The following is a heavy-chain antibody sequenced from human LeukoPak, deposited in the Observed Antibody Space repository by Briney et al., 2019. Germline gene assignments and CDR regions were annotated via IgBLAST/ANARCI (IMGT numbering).Heavy chain of an antibody. Sequence: GGSLRLSCAASGFNFNSYSMNWVRQAPGKGLEWVSSISNDNNYIYYTDSVKGRITISRDYAKSSLYLQMTSLRAEDTAVYYCAKGGSHFQDWGQGTLVTVSS. D-gene: IGHD1-26*01. CDR2: ISNDNNYI. V-gene: IGHV3-21*06. J-gene: IGHJ1*01. CDR3: AKGGSHFQD. CDR1: GFNFNSYS.